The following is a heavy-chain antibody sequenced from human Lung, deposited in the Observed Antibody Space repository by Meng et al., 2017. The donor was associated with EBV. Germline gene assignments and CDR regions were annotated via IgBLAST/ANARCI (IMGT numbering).Heavy chain of an antibody. CDR2: IYYSGST. D-gene: IGHD3-22*01. CDR1: GGSISSGDYY. CDR3: ARGYYDSSGYGYWYFDL. Sequence: HLQAPGPGLVKPSQTLSLTCTVSGGSISSGDYYWSWIRQPPGKGLEWIGYIYYSGSTYYNPSLKSRVTISVDTSKNQFSLKLSSVTAADTAVYYCARGYYDSSGYGYWYFDLWGRGTLVTVFS. J-gene: IGHJ2*01. V-gene: IGHV4-30-4*01.